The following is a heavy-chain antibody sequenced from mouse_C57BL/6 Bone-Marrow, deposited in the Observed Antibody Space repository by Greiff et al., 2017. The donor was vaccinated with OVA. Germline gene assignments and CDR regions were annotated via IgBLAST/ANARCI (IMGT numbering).Heavy chain of an antibody. CDR3: ARRLYYYGSIYWYFDV. V-gene: IGHV3-8*01. D-gene: IGHD1-1*01. CDR1: GYSITSDY. J-gene: IGHJ1*03. Sequence: EVQGVESGPGLAKPSQTLSLTCSVTGYSITSDYWNWIRKFPGNKLEYMGYISYSGSTYYNPSLKSRISITRDTSKNQYYLQLNSVTTEDTATYYCARRLYYYGSIYWYFDVWGTGTTVTVSS. CDR2: ISYSGST.